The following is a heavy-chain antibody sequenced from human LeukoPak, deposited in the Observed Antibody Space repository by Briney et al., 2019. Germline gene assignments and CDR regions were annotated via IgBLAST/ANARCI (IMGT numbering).Heavy chain of an antibody. D-gene: IGHD4-17*01. CDR2: IYYSGST. V-gene: IGHV4-39*01. CDR1: GGSISSSSYY. Sequence: PSETLSLTCTVSGGSISSSSYYWGWIRQPPGKGLEWIGSIYYSGSTYYNPSLKSRVTISVDTSKNQFSLKLSSVTAADTAVYYCARHGGDYLAFDYWGQGTLVTVSS. J-gene: IGHJ4*02. CDR3: ARHGGDYLAFDY.